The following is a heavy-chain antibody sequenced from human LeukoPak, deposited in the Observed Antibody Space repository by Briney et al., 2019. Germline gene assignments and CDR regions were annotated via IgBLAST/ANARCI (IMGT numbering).Heavy chain of an antibody. CDR2: ISGGGGST. CDR1: GFTFSSYG. J-gene: IGHJ4*02. V-gene: IGHV3-23*01. Sequence: GGSLRLSCAASGFTFSSYGMHWVRQAPGKGLECVSTISGGGGSTYYADSVKGRFAISRDNSKNTLYLQVNSLRAEDTAVYYCAKDSNDCSSTSCYVWGQGTLVTVSS. D-gene: IGHD2-2*01. CDR3: AKDSNDCSSTSCYV.